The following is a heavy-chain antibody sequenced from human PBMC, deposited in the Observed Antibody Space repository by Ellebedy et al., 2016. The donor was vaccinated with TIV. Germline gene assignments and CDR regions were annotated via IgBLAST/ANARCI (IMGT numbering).Heavy chain of an antibody. D-gene: IGHD2-8*02. CDR3: ARVGLVLDY. J-gene: IGHJ4*02. CDR1: GGSVSSGSYY. Sequence: SETLSLXXTVSGGSVSSGSYYWSWIRQPPGKGLEWIGYIYYSGSTNYNPSLKSRVTISVDTSKNQFSLKLSSVTAADMAVYYCARVGLVLDYWGQGTLVTVSS. V-gene: IGHV4-61*01. CDR2: IYYSGST.